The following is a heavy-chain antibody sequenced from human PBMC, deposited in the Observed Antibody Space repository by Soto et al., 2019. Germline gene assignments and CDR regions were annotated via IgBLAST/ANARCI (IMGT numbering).Heavy chain of an antibody. CDR1: GFTVSSNY. J-gene: IGHJ4*02. CDR3: ARAGRTPGYYFDY. D-gene: IGHD3-10*01. Sequence: GGSLRLSCAASGFTVSSNYMSWVRQAPGKGLEWVSVIYSGGSTYYADSVKGRFTISRDNSKDTLYLQMNSLRAEDTAVYYCARAGRTPGYYFDYWGQGTLVTVSS. CDR2: IYSGGST. V-gene: IGHV3-53*01.